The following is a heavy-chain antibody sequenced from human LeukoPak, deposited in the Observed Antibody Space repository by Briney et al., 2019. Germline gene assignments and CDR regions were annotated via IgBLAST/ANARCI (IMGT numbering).Heavy chain of an antibody. CDR1: GYTFTSYY. J-gene: IGHJ5*02. CDR2: INPSGGST. Sequence: ASVKVSCKASGYTFTSYYMHWVRQAPGQGLEWMGIINPSGGSTSYAQKFQGRVTMTRDMSTSTVYMELSSLRSEDTAVYYCARDSVPAVYCGGDCYSGWFDPWGQGTLVTVSS. D-gene: IGHD2-21*02. V-gene: IGHV1-46*01. CDR3: ARDSVPAVYCGGDCYSGWFDP.